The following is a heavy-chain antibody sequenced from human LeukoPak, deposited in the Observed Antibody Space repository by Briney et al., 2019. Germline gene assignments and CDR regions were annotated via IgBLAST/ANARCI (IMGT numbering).Heavy chain of an antibody. CDR1: GFTFSSYW. CDR2: IKQDGSEK. D-gene: IGHD3-22*01. V-gene: IGHV3-7*01. Sequence: PGGSLRLSCAASGFTFSSYWMSWVRQAPGKGLEWVANIKQDGSEKYYVDSLKGRLTIFRDNAKKSLYLQMNSLRPDDTALYYCARALADSRGYYLGFDYWGQGTPVTVSS. J-gene: IGHJ4*02. CDR3: ARALADSRGYYLGFDY.